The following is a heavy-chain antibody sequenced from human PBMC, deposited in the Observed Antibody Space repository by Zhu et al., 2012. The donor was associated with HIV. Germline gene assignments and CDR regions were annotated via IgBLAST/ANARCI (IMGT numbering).Heavy chain of an antibody. V-gene: IGHV4-38-2*01. Sequence: QVQLEESGPGLVKPSETLSLTCGVSGYSISSGYYWGWIRQPPGKGLEWIGTIYHSGSTYYNPSLKSRVIISVDTSKNHFSLKLNSVIAADTALYYCASQVRGGSGSWVDYVGPGNPGHRLL. J-gene: IGHJ4*02. CDR2: IYHSGST. D-gene: IGHD3-10*01. CDR3: ASQVRGGSGSWVDY. CDR1: GYSISSGYY.